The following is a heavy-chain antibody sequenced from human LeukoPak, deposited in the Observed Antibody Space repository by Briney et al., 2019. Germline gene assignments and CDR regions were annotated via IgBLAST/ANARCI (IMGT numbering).Heavy chain of an antibody. D-gene: IGHD3-9*01. V-gene: IGHV3-9*01. CDR1: GFTFDDYA. Sequence: PGRSLRLSCAASGFTFDDYAMHWVRQAPGKGLEWVSGVTWRSASIGYADPVKGRFTISRDNAKNSLYLQMNSLRPEDTALYYCVRSVVDILTGYGYYFDYWGQGTVVTVSS. CDR2: VTWRSASI. J-gene: IGHJ4*03. CDR3: VRSVVDILTGYGYYFDY.